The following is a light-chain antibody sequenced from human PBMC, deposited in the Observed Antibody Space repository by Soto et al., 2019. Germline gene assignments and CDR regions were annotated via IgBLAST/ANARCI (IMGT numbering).Light chain of an antibody. CDR2: AAS. V-gene: IGKV1-39*01. J-gene: IGKJ5*01. CDR1: QTIRSY. Sequence: DIQMTQSPSSLSASVGDRVTITCRASQTIRSYLNWYQQKPGKAPKLLIYAASSLQSGVPSRFSGSGSGTDFTLTISSLHPDDFATYYCQQYNSYSITFGQGTRLEIK. CDR3: QQYNSYSIT.